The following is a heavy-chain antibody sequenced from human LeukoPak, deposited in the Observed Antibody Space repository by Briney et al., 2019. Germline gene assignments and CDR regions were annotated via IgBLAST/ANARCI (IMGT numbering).Heavy chain of an antibody. D-gene: IGHD1-1*01. Sequence: GGSLRLSCAASGLKFSDFYMNWIRQAPGKGLEWVSHICSSGEIIRYADSVKGRLTISTDNAQNSLYLQMNNLRAEDTAVYYCASPGAGTTSYYYYYMDVWGKGTTVTVSS. V-gene: IGHV3-11*04. J-gene: IGHJ6*03. CDR2: ICSSGEII. CDR1: GLKFSDFY. CDR3: ASPGAGTTSYYYYYMDV.